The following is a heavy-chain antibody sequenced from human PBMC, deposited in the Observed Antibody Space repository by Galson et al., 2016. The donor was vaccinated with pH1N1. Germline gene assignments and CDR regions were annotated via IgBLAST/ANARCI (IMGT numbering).Heavy chain of an antibody. CDR1: GFTFSSHW. CDR3: EGGRAADY. J-gene: IGHJ4*02. CDR2: IDRTGIEK. Sequence: SLRLSCAASGFTFSSHWMTWVRQAPGKGLVWVANIDRTGIEKYYGDSVKGRFTISRDNSKNSLYLQMNSLRAEDTAVYYCEGGRAADYWGQGTLVTVSS. V-gene: IGHV3-7*01. D-gene: IGHD3-16*01.